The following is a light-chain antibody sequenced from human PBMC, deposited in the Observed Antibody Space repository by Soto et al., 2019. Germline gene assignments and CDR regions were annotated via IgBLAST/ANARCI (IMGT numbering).Light chain of an antibody. V-gene: IGKV3-11*01. J-gene: IGKJ1*01. CDR3: QQYGTSPRT. CDR1: QNISNY. CDR2: DVS. Sequence: IVLTQSPATLSLSPGKRATLSCRSSQNISNYLIWYQQKPGQAPRLLIYDVSNRATGIPARFSGSGSGTDITLTISRLEPEDFAVYYCQQYGTSPRTFGQGTKVDIK.